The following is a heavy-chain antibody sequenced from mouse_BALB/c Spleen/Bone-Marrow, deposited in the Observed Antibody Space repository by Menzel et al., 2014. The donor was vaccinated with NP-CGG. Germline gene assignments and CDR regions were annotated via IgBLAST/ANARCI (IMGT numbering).Heavy chain of an antibody. CDR2: IWAGGST. CDR3: ASSSFAY. D-gene: IGHD6-1*01. V-gene: IGHV2-9*02. Sequence: VQLQQSGPGLVAPSQSLSITCTVSGFSLTSYGVHWVRQPPGKGLEWLGVIWAGGSTNYNSALMSRLSISKDNSKSQVFLKMNSLRTDDTAMYYCASSSFAYWGQGTLVTVSA. CDR1: GFSLTSYG. J-gene: IGHJ3*01.